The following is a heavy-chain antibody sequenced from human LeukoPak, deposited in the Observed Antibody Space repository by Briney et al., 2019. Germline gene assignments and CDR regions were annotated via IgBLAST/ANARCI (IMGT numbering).Heavy chain of an antibody. V-gene: IGHV3-7*05. D-gene: IGHD3-22*01. CDR1: GFTFSSYW. CDR2: IKEDGSDK. Sequence: TGGSLTLSCAASGFTFSSYWMTWVRQAPGKGLEWVANIKEDGSDKYYLDSVKGRFTISRDNTKNSLDLQMNSLRAEDTAVYYCAILAMILVPNYYGMDVWRQGTTVTVSS. J-gene: IGHJ6*02. CDR3: AILAMILVPNYYGMDV.